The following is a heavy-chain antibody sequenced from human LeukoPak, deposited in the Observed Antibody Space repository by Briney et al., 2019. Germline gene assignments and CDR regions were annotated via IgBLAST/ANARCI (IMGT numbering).Heavy chain of an antibody. D-gene: IGHD4-17*01. V-gene: IGHV3-23*01. J-gene: IGHJ4*02. CDR2: IRGNGATT. CDR1: GFTFRNYA. CDR3: AKETYTVTRYNYFDY. Sequence: GGSLRLSCAASGFTFRNYAMSWVRQAPGKGLEWVSTIRGNGATTYYADSVRVRFTISRDNSKDTLYLQMNSLRAEDTAIYYCAKETYTVTRYNYFDYWGQGTLVTVSS.